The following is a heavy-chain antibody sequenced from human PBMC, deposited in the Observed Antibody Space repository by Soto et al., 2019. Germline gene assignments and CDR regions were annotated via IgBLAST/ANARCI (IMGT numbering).Heavy chain of an antibody. J-gene: IGHJ5*02. Sequence: WTWIRQSPGKGLEWIGYIYYSGSTYYNPSLESRVAIPLDTSRSQFSLTLHSVTAADTAIYYCARARHNKHFHPWGQETLVTGSS. D-gene: IGHD6-6*01. V-gene: IGHV4-31*02. CDR2: IYYSGST. CDR3: ARARHNKHFHP.